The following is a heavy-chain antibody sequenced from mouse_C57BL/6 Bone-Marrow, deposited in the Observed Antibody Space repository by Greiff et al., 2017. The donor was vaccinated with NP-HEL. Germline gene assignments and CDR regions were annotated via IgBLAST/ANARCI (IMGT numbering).Heavy chain of an antibody. CDR2: IYPRSGNT. D-gene: IGHD2-2*01. CDR3: ASSMVTTTYFDY. V-gene: IGHV1-81*01. J-gene: IGHJ2*01. Sequence: VKLQQSGAELARPGASVKLSCKASGYTFTSYGISWVKQRTGQGLEWIGEIYPRSGNTYYNEKFKGKATLTADKSSSTAYMELRSLTSEDSAVYFCASSMVTTTYFDYWGQGTTLTVSS. CDR1: GYTFTSYG.